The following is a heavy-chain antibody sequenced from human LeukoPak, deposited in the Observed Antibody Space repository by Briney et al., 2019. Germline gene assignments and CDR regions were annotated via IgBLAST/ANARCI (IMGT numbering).Heavy chain of an antibody. Sequence: SETLSLTCTVSGVSISSGGYYWSWIRQHPGKGLEWIGYIYYSGSTYYNPSLKSRVTISVDTSKNQFSLKLSSVTAADTAVYYCARYPYSSSWYEPPNYYYYGMDVWGQGTTVTVSS. CDR1: GVSISSGGYY. D-gene: IGHD6-13*01. CDR3: ARYPYSSSWYEPPNYYYYGMDV. CDR2: IYYSGST. J-gene: IGHJ6*02. V-gene: IGHV4-31*03.